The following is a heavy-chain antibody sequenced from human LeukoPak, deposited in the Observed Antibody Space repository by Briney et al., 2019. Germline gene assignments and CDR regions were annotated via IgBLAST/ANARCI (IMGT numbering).Heavy chain of an antibody. CDR3: ARERGVAAAGNGWFDP. Sequence: PSETLSLTCTVSGGSISSGGYFWTWIRQHPGKGLEWIGYIHYSGNTYYNPSLKSRITISVDTSKNQFSLKLSSVTAADTAVYYCARERGVAAAGNGWFDPWGQGTLVTVSS. V-gene: IGHV4-31*03. D-gene: IGHD6-13*01. J-gene: IGHJ5*02. CDR2: IHYSGNT. CDR1: GGSISSGGYF.